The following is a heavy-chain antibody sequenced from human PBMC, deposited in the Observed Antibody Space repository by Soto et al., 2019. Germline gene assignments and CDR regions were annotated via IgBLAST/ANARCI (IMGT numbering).Heavy chain of an antibody. D-gene: IGHD1-20*01. V-gene: IGHV5-10-1*01. CDR2: IDPSDSYT. CDR1: GYSFSSYW. J-gene: IGHJ5*01. CDR3: ARHNGPMQEDWFDA. Sequence: GESLKISCTGSGYSFSSYWINWVRHAPGKGLEWMAKIDPSDSYTNYTPSFQGHVTISTDNSNRTAYLHMSSLKASDTAMYYCARHNGPMQEDWFDAWGQGTLVTVSS.